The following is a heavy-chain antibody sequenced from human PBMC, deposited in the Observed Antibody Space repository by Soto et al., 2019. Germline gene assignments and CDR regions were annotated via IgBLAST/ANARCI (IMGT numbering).Heavy chain of an antibody. CDR3: ARPFWTGYLKIDC. CDR2: ITRSGISN. D-gene: IGHD3-3*01. V-gene: IGHV3-48*01. CDR1: GFSFSTSS. J-gene: IGHJ4*02. Sequence: PGGSLRLSFAASGFSFSTSSMKWVLQAPGKGLDWVSYITRSGISNFHAEFVKRTLHISRENANDSLYLNTNRLRPAETVASYCARPFWTGYLKIDCWGQGALVPVSS.